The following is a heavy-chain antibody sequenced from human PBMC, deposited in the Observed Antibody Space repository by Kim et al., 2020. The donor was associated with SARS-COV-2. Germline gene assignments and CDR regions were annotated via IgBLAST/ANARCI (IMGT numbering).Heavy chain of an antibody. CDR3: AGWSYYGMDV. V-gene: IGHV3-9*01. CDR2: ITWNSGSI. CDR1: GFTFDDYA. D-gene: IGHD6-19*01. J-gene: IGHJ6*02. Sequence: GGSLRLSCAASGFTFDDYAMEWVRQAPGKGLEWVAGITWNSGSIGYADSVKGRFAISIDNAKNSLYLQMNSLRTEDTALYYCAGWSYYGMDVWGQGTTVTVSS.